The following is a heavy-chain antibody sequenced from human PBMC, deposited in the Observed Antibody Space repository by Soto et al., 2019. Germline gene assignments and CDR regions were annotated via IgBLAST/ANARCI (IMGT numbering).Heavy chain of an antibody. CDR1: GVTFSSYS. CDR2: ISSSSDTI. V-gene: IGHV3-48*01. J-gene: IGHJ4*02. Sequence: EVQLVESGGGLVQPGGSLRLSCAASGVTFSSYSMDWVRQAPGKGLEWVSYISSSSDTIYYADSVKGRFTISRDNAKNPLYLQMNSLRAEDTAVYDCAKVPVIWGQGTLVTVSS. CDR3: AKVPVI. D-gene: IGHD2-21*01.